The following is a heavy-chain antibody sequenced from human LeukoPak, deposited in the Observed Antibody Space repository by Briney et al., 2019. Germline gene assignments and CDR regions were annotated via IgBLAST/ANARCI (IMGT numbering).Heavy chain of an antibody. CDR2: IYHSGST. D-gene: IGHD4-17*01. J-gene: IGHJ4*02. CDR1: GYSISSGYY. Sequence: PSETLSLTCAVSGYSISSGYYRGWIRQPPGKGLEWIGSIYHSGSTYYNPSLKSRVTISVDTSKNQFSLKLSSVTAADTAVYYCASDTRTVTSVLFDYWGQGTLVTVSS. V-gene: IGHV4-38-2*01. CDR3: ASDTRTVTSVLFDY.